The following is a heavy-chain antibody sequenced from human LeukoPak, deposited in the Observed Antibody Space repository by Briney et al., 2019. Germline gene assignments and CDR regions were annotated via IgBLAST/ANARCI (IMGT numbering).Heavy chain of an antibody. V-gene: IGHV4-61*08. CDR3: AREGPSWYFDL. Sequence: SETLSLTCTVSGVSVSSGGYYWSWIRQPPGKGLEWIGYIYYSGSTNYNPSLKSRVTISRDTSKNQFSLKLSYLTAADTAVYCCAREGPSWYFDLWGSGHLVPVSS. CDR2: IYYSGST. J-gene: IGHJ2*01. CDR1: GVSVSSGGYY.